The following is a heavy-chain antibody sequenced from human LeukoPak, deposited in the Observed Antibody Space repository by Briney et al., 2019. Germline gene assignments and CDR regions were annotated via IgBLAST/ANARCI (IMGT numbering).Heavy chain of an antibody. CDR3: VRDMGEYGDYENWFDP. CDR2: IYYSGDT. CDR1: GGSINNSY. D-gene: IGHD4-17*01. V-gene: IGHV4-59*01. J-gene: IGHJ5*02. Sequence: SETLSLICTVSGGSINNSYWSWIRQSPGKGLEWIGYIYYSGDTNYNPSLKSRVTISVDTSKNQVSLKLRSVTAADTAVYYCVRDMGEYGDYENWFDPWGQGTLVTVSS.